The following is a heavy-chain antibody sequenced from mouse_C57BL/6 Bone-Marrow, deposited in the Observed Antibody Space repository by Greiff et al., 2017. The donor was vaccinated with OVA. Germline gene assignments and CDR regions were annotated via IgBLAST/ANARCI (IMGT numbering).Heavy chain of an antibody. CDR3: ARDYSSCDDY. D-gene: IGHD3-2*02. CDR2: INYDGSSP. CDR1: GFTFSDYY. V-gene: IGHV5-16*01. J-gene: IGHJ2*01. Sequence: EVNVVESEGGLVQPGSSLKLSCTASGFTFSDYYMAWVRQVPEKGLEWVANINYDGSSPYYLDSLKSRFIISRDHAKNKLYLQMSSLKSEDTATYYCARDYSSCDDYWGQGTTLTVSS.